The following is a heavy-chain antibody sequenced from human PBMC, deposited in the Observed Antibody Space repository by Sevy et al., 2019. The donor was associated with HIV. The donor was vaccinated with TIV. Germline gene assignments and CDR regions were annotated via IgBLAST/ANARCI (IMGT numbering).Heavy chain of an antibody. V-gene: IGHV1-2*02. CDR1: GYMFTDYY. J-gene: IGHJ6*02. Sequence: ASVKVSCKASGYMFTDYYIHWVRQAPGQGLEWMAWINPDSGVTNYAQRFQGEGTVTRDTSISTAYMELSRLRSNDTAIYYCARLTTKPTSDLYGMDVWGQGTTVTVSS. CDR2: INPDSGVT. D-gene: IGHD4-17*01. CDR3: ARLTTKPTSDLYGMDV.